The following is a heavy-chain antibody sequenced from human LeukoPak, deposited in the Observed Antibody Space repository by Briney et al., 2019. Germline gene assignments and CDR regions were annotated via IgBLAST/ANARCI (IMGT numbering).Heavy chain of an antibody. Sequence: GASVKVSCKASGYTFTGYYMHWVRQAPGQGLEWMGWINPNSGGTNYAQKCQGRVTMTRDTSISTAYMELSRLRSDDTAVYYCARPRGGSSPRSFDYWGQGTLVTVSS. D-gene: IGHD6-6*01. J-gene: IGHJ4*02. CDR1: GYTFTGYY. CDR3: ARPRGGSSPRSFDY. V-gene: IGHV1-2*02. CDR2: INPNSGGT.